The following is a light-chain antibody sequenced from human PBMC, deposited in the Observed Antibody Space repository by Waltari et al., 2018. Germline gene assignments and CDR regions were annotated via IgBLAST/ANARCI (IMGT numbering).Light chain of an antibody. CDR1: HSVSNW. J-gene: IGKJ1*01. CDR2: KAS. V-gene: IGKV1-5*03. CDR3: QHYDGPSWT. Sequence: DIQMTQSPSTLSASVGDRVTITCRASHSVSNWLAWYQQKAGKAPERLIFKASNLKSGVPSRFGGSGFGTEFTLTISSLQPDDFATYFCQHYDGPSWTFGQGTKVEI.